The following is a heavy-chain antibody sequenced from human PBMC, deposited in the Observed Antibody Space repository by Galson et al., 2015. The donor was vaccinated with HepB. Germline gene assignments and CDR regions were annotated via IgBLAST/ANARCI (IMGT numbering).Heavy chain of an antibody. CDR3: ARHGKTYSSSSLEALDWFDP. V-gene: IGHV5-10-1*01. J-gene: IGHJ5*02. CDR1: GYSFTSYW. CDR2: IDPSDSYT. Sequence: QSGAEVKKPGESLRISCKGSGYSFTSYWISWVRQMPGKGLEWMGRIDPSDSYTNYSPSFQGHVTISADKSISTAYLQWSSLKASDTAMYYCARHGKTYSSSSLEALDWFDPWGQGTLVTVSS. D-gene: IGHD6-6*01.